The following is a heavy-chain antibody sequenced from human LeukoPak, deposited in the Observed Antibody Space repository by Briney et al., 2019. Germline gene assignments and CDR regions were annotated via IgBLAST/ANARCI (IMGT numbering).Heavy chain of an antibody. V-gene: IGHV4-30-2*01. D-gene: IGHD3-10*01. J-gene: IGHJ6*04. CDR1: GGFISSGGYS. Sequence: SQTLSLTCAVSGGFISSGGYSWSWIRQPPGKGLEWIGYIYHSGSTYYNPSLKSRVTISVDRSKNQFSLKLSSVTAADTAVYYCARNYGSGSGDYYYGMDVWGKGTTVTVSS. CDR2: IYHSGST. CDR3: ARNYGSGSGDYYYGMDV.